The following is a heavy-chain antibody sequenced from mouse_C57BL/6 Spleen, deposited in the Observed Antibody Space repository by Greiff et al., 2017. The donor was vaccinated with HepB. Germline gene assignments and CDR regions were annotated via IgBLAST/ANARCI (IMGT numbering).Heavy chain of an antibody. CDR3: ASIKYFDY. CDR1: GFTFSSYG. Sequence: EVNVVESGGDLVKPGGSLKLSCAASGFTFSSYGMSWVRQAPDKRLEWVATISSGGSYTYYPDSVKGRFTISRDNAKNTLYLKMSSLKSEDTAMYYCASIKYFDYWGQGTTLTVSS. V-gene: IGHV5-6*01. D-gene: IGHD1-3*01. CDR2: ISSGGSYT. J-gene: IGHJ2*01.